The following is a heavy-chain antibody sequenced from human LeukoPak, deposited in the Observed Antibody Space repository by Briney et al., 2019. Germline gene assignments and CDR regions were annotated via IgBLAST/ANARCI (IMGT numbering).Heavy chain of an antibody. CDR2: ISGDGGAT. CDR3: SKSGSRDWDYFDY. CDR1: GFTFGSYA. V-gene: IGHV3-23*01. Sequence: PGGSLRLSCAASGFTFGSYAMNWVRQAPGKGLERVSTISGDGGATHYADSVKGRFTISRANSKSTLFLQMNCLRAEDTAVYYCSKSGSRDWDYFDYWGQGTLVTASS. D-gene: IGHD6-19*01. J-gene: IGHJ4*02.